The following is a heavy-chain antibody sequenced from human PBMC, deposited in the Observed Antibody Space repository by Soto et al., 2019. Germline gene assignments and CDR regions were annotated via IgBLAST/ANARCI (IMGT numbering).Heavy chain of an antibody. V-gene: IGHV3-48*04. D-gene: IGHD2-2*01. Sequence: GGSLRLSCAASGFTFSSYSMNWVRQAPGKGLEWVSYISSSSSTIYYADSVKGRFTISRDNAKNSLYLQMNSLRAEDTAVYYCAREVVPAAMGRSYYFDYWGQGTLVTVSS. CDR1: GFTFSSYS. CDR3: AREVVPAAMGRSYYFDY. CDR2: ISSSSSTI. J-gene: IGHJ4*02.